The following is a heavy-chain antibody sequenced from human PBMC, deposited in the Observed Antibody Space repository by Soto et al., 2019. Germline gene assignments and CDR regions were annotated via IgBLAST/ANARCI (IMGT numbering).Heavy chain of an antibody. CDR1: GGSISSGGYY. V-gene: IGHV4-31*03. J-gene: IGHJ5*02. CDR3: ARCFNDRGPYGIRFDP. Sequence: QVQLQESGPGLVKPSQTLSLTCTVSGGSISSGGYYWSWIRQHPGKGLEWIGYIYYSGSTYYNPSLKCRVTISVDTSKNQFSLKLSSVTAADTAVYYCARCFNDRGPYGIRFDPWGQGTLVTVSS. D-gene: IGHD4-17*01. CDR2: IYYSGST.